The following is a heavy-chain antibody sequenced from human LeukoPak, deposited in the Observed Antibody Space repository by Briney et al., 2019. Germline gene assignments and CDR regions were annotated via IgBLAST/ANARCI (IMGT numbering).Heavy chain of an antibody. CDR2: FTSRSRSI. CDR1: GFTFSSYS. CDR3: ARDGHAGAFDI. D-gene: IGHD1-14*01. Sequence: GGSLRLSCAASGFTFSSYSMTWVRQAPGKGLEWVSSFTSRSRSIYYADSVKGRFTISRDNAKKSLYLQMDSLRAEDMAVYYCARDGHAGAFDIWGQGTMVTVSS. V-gene: IGHV3-21*04. J-gene: IGHJ3*02.